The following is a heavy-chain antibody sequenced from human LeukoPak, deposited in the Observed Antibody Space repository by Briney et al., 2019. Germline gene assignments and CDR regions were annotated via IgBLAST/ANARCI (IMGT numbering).Heavy chain of an antibody. J-gene: IGHJ1*01. Sequence: GASVKVSCKASGYTFTVYYMHWVRQAPGQGLEWMGWINPNSGGTNYAQKFQGRVTMTRDTSISTAYMELSRLRSDDTAVYYCARSASGSYWNFQHWGQGTLVAVSS. CDR2: INPNSGGT. CDR1: GYTFTVYY. V-gene: IGHV1-2*02. D-gene: IGHD1-26*01. CDR3: ARSASGSYWNFQH.